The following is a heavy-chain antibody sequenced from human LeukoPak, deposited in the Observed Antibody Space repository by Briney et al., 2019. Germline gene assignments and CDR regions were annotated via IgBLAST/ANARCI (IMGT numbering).Heavy chain of an antibody. CDR2: ISRSSTTI. J-gene: IGHJ4*02. CDR1: GFTFSSYS. CDR3: AREAWQQLVPGY. D-gene: IGHD6-13*01. Sequence: GGSLRLSCAASGFTFSSYSMNGVRQAPGKGLEWVSYISRSSTTIYYADSVKGRFTISRDNAKNSLYLQMNSLRDEDTAVYYCAREAWQQLVPGYWGQGTLVTVSS. V-gene: IGHV3-48*02.